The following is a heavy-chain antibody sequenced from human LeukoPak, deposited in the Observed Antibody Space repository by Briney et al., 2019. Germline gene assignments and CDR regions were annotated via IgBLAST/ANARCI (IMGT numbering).Heavy chain of an antibody. CDR2: IFYVGST. D-gene: IGHD3-22*01. CDR3: ARVPYYYDSSGYYWYFDL. CDR1: GGSIRGYY. Sequence: KPSETLSLTCTVSGGSIRGYYWSWIRQPPGKGLEWIGYIFYVGSTNYNPSLKSRVTISVDTSNNQFSLKLSSVTAADTAVYYCARVPYYYDSSGYYWYFDLWGRGTLVTVSS. V-gene: IGHV4-59*01. J-gene: IGHJ2*01.